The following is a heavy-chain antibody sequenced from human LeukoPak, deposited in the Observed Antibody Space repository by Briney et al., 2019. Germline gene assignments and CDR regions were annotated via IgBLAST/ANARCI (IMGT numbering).Heavy chain of an antibody. CDR2: FDPEDGET. J-gene: IGHJ3*02. CDR1: GYTLTELS. D-gene: IGHD3-3*01. Sequence: GASVKVSCKVSGYTLTELSMHWVRQAPGKGLEWMGGFDPEDGETIYAQKFQGRVTMTEDTSTDTAYMELSSLRSEDTAVYYCARDRPRLRFLEWLEHHDAFDIWGQGTMVTVSS. CDR3: ARDRPRLRFLEWLEHHDAFDI. V-gene: IGHV1-24*01.